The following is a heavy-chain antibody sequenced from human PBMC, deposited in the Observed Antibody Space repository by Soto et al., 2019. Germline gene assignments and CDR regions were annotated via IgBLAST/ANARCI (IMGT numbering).Heavy chain of an antibody. CDR2: INPNSGGT. Sequence: ASVKVSCKASGYTFTGYYMHWVRQAPGQGLEWMGWINPNSGGTSYAQKFQGWVTMTRDTSISTAYMELSRLRSDDTAVYYCARALIPRYCSGGSCYSGYYYGMDVWGQGTTVTVSS. CDR3: ARALIPRYCSGGSCYSGYYYGMDV. CDR1: GYTFTGYY. J-gene: IGHJ6*02. D-gene: IGHD2-15*01. V-gene: IGHV1-2*04.